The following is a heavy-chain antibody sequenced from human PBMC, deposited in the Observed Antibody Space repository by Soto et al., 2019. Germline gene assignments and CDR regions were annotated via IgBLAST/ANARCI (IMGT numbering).Heavy chain of an antibody. D-gene: IGHD2-15*01. V-gene: IGHV1-18*01. CDR3: ARVLGYCRSGTCYREWFDP. Sequence: ASVKVSCKASGYTFTGYGISWVRQAPGQGLEWMGWISAYNGNTNYAQKLQGRVTMTTDTSTNTAYMELRSLRSDDTAVYYCARVLGYCRSGTCYREWFDPWGQGTLVTVSS. J-gene: IGHJ5*02. CDR1: GYTFTGYG. CDR2: ISAYNGNT.